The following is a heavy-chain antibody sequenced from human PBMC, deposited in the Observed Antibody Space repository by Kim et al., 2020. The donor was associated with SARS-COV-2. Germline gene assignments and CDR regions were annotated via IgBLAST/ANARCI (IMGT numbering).Heavy chain of an antibody. D-gene: IGHD3-22*01. V-gene: IGHV3-48*02. J-gene: IGHJ4*02. CDR3: ARDSYASSHYYYLNY. CDR1: GFTFSSHS. CDR2: ISSGSSTI. Sequence: GGSLRLSCAASGFTFSSHSMNWVRQAPGKGLEWVSYISSGSSTIYYADSVKGRFTISRDNAKNSLYLQMNSLRDEDTAVYYCARDSYASSHYYYLNYWGQGTLVTVSS.